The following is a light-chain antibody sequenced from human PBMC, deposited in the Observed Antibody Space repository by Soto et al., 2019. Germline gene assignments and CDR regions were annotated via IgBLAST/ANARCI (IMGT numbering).Light chain of an antibody. CDR2: SNN. V-gene: IGLV1-44*01. Sequence: QSVLTQPPSASGTPGQRVTISCSGSSSNIGSNTVNWCQQLPGTAPKLLIYSNNQRPSGVPDRISGSKSGTSASLAISGLQAEYEADYYCATWDDSLNGWVFGGGTKLTVL. CDR3: ATWDDSLNGWV. CDR1: SSNIGSNT. J-gene: IGLJ3*02.